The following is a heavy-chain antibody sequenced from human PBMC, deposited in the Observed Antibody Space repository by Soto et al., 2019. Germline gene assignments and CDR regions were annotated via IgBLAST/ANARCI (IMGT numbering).Heavy chain of an antibody. J-gene: IGHJ4*02. Sequence: SETLSLTCTVSGGSISSGGYYWSWIRQHPGKGLEWIGYIYYSGSTYYNPSLKSRVTISVDTSKNQFSLKLSSVTAADTAVYYCARERAYYYGSGSRGLDYWGQGTLVTVSS. CDR1: GGSISSGGYY. CDR2: IYYSGST. CDR3: ARERAYYYGSGSRGLDY. V-gene: IGHV4-31*03. D-gene: IGHD3-10*01.